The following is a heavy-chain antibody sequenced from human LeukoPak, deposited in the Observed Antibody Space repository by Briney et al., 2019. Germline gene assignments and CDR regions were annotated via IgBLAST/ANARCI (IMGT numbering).Heavy chain of an antibody. CDR1: GFTFSSYS. CDR2: ISSSSSYI. D-gene: IGHD4-17*01. CDR3: ARGGTVTLNWFDP. Sequence: NPGGSLRLSCAASGFTFSSYSMNWVRQAPGKGLEWVSSISSSSSYIYYADSVKGRFTISRDNAKNSLYLQMNSLRAEDTAVYYCARGGTVTLNWFDPWGQGTLATVSS. J-gene: IGHJ5*02. V-gene: IGHV3-21*01.